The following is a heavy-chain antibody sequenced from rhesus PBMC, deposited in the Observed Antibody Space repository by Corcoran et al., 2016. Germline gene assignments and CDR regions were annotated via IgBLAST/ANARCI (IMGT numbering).Heavy chain of an antibody. Sequence: QVQLQASGPGLVKPSETLSLTCAVSGGSTSSSNWWTWIRPPPGKGLGWIGYISGSSGSTYYNPSLKRRVTISTDTAKNQFSLNLSSVTAADTAVYYCARECTGSGCYGYWGQGVLVTVSS. CDR2: ISGSSGST. D-gene: IGHD2-21*01. CDR3: ARECTGSGCYGY. V-gene: IGHV4-65*01. CDR1: GGSTSSSNW. J-gene: IGHJ4*01.